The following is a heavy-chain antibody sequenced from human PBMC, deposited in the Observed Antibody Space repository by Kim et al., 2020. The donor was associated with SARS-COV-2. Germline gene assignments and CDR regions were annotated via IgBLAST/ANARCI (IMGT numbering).Heavy chain of an antibody. J-gene: IGHJ6*02. V-gene: IGHV4-59*08. D-gene: IGHD3-9*01. Sequence: SETLSLTCTVSGGSISSYYWSWIRQPPGKGLEWIGYIYYSGSTNYNPSLKSRVTISVDTSKNQFSLKLSSVTAADTAVYYCARHREYDILTGRNYYYYYCGMDVWGQGTTVTVSS. CDR2: IYYSGST. CDR1: GGSISSYY. CDR3: ARHREYDILTGRNYYYYYCGMDV.